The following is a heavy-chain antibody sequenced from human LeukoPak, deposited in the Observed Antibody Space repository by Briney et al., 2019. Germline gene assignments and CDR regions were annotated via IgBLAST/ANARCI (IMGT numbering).Heavy chain of an antibody. CDR3: AKVGYFLGYYYYYMDV. V-gene: IGHV3-7*01. CDR1: GFTFTNYW. Sequence: PGGSLRLSCAASGFTFTNYWMTWVRQAPGKGLEWVASIEKGGSEKNYVDSVKGRFTISRDNAKNSLYLQMNSLRAEGTAVYYCAKVGYFLGYYYYYMDVWGKGTTVTVSS. J-gene: IGHJ6*03. CDR2: IEKGGSEK. D-gene: IGHD2/OR15-2a*01.